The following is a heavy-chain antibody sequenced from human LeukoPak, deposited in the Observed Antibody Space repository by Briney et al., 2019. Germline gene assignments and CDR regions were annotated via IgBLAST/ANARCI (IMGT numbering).Heavy chain of an antibody. CDR1: GGSISSYY. D-gene: IGHD5-24*01. V-gene: IGHV4-39*01. Sequence: KPSETLSLTCTVSGGSISSYYWGWIRQPPGKGLEWIGSIYYSGSTYYNPSLKSRVTIPVDTSKNQFSLKLSSVTAADTAVYYCASGTAGSEEIDAFDIWGQGTMVTVSS. CDR3: ASGTAGSEEIDAFDI. CDR2: IYYSGST. J-gene: IGHJ3*02.